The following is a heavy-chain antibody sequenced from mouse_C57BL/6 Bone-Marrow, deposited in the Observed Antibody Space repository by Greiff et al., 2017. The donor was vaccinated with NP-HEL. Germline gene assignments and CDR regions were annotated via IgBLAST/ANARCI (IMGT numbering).Heavy chain of an antibody. J-gene: IGHJ2*01. CDR1: GYTFTSYW. Sequence: QVQLQQSGAELVRPGTSVKLSCKASGYTFTSYWMHWVKQRPGQGLEWIGVIDPSDSYTNYNQKFKGKATLTVDTSSSTAYRQLSSLTSEDSAVYYCARARDYDGDYWGQGTTLTVSS. CDR2: IDPSDSYT. V-gene: IGHV1-59*01. CDR3: ARARDYDGDY. D-gene: IGHD2-4*01.